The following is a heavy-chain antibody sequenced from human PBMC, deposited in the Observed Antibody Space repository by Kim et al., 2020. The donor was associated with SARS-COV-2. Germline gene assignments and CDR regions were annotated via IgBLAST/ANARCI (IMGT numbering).Heavy chain of an antibody. CDR3: ARQYNDGGNSLDN. CDR1: GDSVNSFCSY. CDR2: INYSGNT. Sequence: SETLSLTCTVSGDSVNSFCSYCAWIRQPPGKGLAWIGSINYSGNTHYNPTLESRVAIAVDAAKNRFSLNLNSVTAADTAIYYCARQYNDGGNSLDNWGQGTLDTV. J-gene: IGHJ4*02. D-gene: IGHD2-21*02. V-gene: IGHV4-39*01.